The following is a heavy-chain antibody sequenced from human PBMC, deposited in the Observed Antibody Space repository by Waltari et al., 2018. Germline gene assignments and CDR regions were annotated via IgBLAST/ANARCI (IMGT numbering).Heavy chain of an antibody. CDR1: GFSFSSYW. CDR3: ARGSRAFDY. V-gene: IGHV3-7*01. CDR2: IEQDGSEK. Sequence: EVQLVESGGGLVQPGGSLRLSCAASGFSFSSYWMSWVRQAPGKGLEWVANIEQDGSEKDYVDAVKGRFTISRDNAKKSLYLQVNSLRAEDTATYYCARGSRAFDYWGQGTLVTVSS. J-gene: IGHJ4*02.